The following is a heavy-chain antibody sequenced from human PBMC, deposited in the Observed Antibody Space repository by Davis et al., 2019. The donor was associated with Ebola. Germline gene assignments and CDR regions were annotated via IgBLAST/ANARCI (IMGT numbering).Heavy chain of an antibody. Sequence: KVSCKGSGYIFTTYWLGWVRQRPGKGLEWMGIIFPDDSDTTYSPTFQGQVSFSADKSISTAYLQWSSLKASDTAMYYCARLDSSGYVYWGRGTLVTVTS. V-gene: IGHV5-51*01. CDR2: IFPDDSDT. J-gene: IGHJ4*02. CDR1: GYIFTTYW. D-gene: IGHD5-18*01. CDR3: ARLDSSGYVY.